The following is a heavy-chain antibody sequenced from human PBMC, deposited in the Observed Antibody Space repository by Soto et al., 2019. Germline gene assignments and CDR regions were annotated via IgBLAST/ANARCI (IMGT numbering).Heavy chain of an antibody. V-gene: IGHV3-30*18. D-gene: IGHD3-10*01. CDR3: AKEGIELWSAFDY. Sequence: QVQLVESGGGVVQPGRSLRLSCADSGFTFNNYGIHWVRQAPGKGLEWVAVIAYDGDDKYYADSVKGRFTISRDNSRNTLYLQMNSLRPEDTAMYYCAKEGIELWSAFDYWGQGTLVTVSS. J-gene: IGHJ4*02. CDR1: GFTFNNYG. CDR2: IAYDGDDK.